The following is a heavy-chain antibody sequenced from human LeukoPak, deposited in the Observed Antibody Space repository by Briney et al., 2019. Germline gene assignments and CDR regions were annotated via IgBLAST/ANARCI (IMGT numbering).Heavy chain of an antibody. CDR2: ISMGGNTM. V-gene: IGHV3-48*03. CDR1: GFTFSSYE. CDR3: VKDHDWALDF. D-gene: IGHD3-9*01. Sequence: QSGGSLGLSCAASGFTFSSYEVNWVRQAPGKRPEWISYISMGGNTMYYADSVKGRFTISRDNAKNSLYLQMNSLRAEDTAVYYCVKDHDWALDFWGQGTLVTVSS. J-gene: IGHJ4*02.